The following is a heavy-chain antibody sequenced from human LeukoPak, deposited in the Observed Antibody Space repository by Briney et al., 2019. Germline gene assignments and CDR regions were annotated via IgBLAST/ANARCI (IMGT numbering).Heavy chain of an antibody. CDR2: IIPILGIA. CDR3: ARDRGGYGDYDLDY. V-gene: IGHV1-69*04. CDR1: GGTFSSYA. D-gene: IGHD4-17*01. J-gene: IGHJ4*02. Sequence: GASVKVSCKDSGGTFSSYAISWVRQAPGQGLEWMGRIIPILGIANYAQKFQGRVTITADKSTSTAYMELSSLRSEDTAVYYCARDRGGYGDYDLDYWGQGTLVTVSS.